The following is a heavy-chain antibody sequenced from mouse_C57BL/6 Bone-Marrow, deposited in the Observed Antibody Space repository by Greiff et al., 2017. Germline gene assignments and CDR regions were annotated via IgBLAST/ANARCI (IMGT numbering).Heavy chain of an antibody. CDR2: IHPSDSDT. CDR1: GYTFTSYW. Sequence: QVQLQQPGAELVKPGASVKVSCTASGYTFTSYWMHWVKQRPGQGLEWIGRIHPSDSDTNYNQKFKGKATLTVDTSSSTAYMQLSSLTSEDSAVYYCAIPLYYYGSSYGYWGQGTTLTVSS. CDR3: AIPLYYYGSSYGY. D-gene: IGHD1-1*01. J-gene: IGHJ2*01. V-gene: IGHV1-74*01.